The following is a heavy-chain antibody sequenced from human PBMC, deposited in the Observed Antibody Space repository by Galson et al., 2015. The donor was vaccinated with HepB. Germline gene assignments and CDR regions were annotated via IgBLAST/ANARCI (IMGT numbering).Heavy chain of an antibody. V-gene: IGHV1-18*01. CDR1: GYTFTSYG. Sequence: SVQASCKASGYTFTSYGVSWVRQAPGQGLEWLGWISAYNGHTNYAQKLQGRVTMTTDTSTSTAYMELRSLRSDDTAVYYCARAAYYYDSSGYSSAGLGMDVWGQGTTVTVSS. D-gene: IGHD3-22*01. CDR3: ARAAYYYDSSGYSSAGLGMDV. CDR2: ISAYNGHT. J-gene: IGHJ6*02.